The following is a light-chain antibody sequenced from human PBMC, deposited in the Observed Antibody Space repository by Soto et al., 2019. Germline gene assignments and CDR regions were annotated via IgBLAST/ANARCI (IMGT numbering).Light chain of an antibody. Sequence: EIVMTQSPATLSVSPGERATLSCRASQSVNSNLAWYQQKPGQAPRLLIYGASTRATGIPARFSGSGSGTEFTLTISSLQSEDFAVYYCQHYNNWPRTFGQGTKLEIK. V-gene: IGKV3D-15*01. CDR2: GAS. J-gene: IGKJ2*01. CDR1: QSVNSN. CDR3: QHYNNWPRT.